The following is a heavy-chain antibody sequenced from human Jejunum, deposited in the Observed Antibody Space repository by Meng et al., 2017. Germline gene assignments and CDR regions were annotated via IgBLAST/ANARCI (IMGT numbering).Heavy chain of an antibody. CDR1: WFYLSTSEVC. CDR2: IFWDDDK. J-gene: IGHJ4*02. V-gene: IGHV2-5*02. CDR3: AHSGGWVFDY. Sequence: QINCREHCPTLLKLTPTLTLPCSFAWFYLSTSEVCVGSLLQPPGKSLELLAFIFWDDDKRYSPSLKSRLTITKDTSKNQVVLTVTNLDPVDTATYYCAHSGGWVFDYWGQGTLVTVSS. D-gene: IGHD6-19*01.